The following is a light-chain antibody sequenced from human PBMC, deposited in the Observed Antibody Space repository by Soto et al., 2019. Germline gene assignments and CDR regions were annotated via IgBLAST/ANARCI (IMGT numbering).Light chain of an antibody. CDR1: QSISSY. CDR2: AAS. J-gene: IGKJ1*01. V-gene: IGKV1-39*01. CDR3: QQSYSTPWT. Sequence: DIQMTQSPSSLSASVGDRVTITCRASQSISSYLNWYQQKPGKAPNLLIFAASTLQSGVPPRFSGSGSGTDFTLTISSLQPEDFATYYCQQSYSTPWTFGQGTKVDIK.